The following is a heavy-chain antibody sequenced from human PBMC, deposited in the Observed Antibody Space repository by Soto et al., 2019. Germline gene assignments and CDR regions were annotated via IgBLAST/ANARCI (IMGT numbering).Heavy chain of an antibody. CDR1: GFTFSSYA. CDR3: AKEGCQGLGMGCAFDI. Sequence: GGSLRLSCAASGFTFSSYAMSWVRQAPGKGLEWVSAISGSGGSTYYADSVKGRFTISRDNSKNTLYLQMNSLRAEDTAVYYCAKEGCQGLGMGCAFDIWGQGTMVTVSS. CDR2: ISGSGGST. V-gene: IGHV3-23*01. D-gene: IGHD7-27*01. J-gene: IGHJ3*02.